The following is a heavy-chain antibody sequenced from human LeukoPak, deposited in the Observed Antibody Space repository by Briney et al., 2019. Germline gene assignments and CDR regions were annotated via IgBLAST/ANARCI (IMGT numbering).Heavy chain of an antibody. CDR3: ARDRVGVSGYYQPFDY. Sequence: ASVKVPCKASGYTFTSYGISWVRQAPGQGLEWMGWISAYNGNTNYAQKLQGRVTMTTDTSTSTAYMELRSLRSDDTAVYYCARDRVGVSGYYQPFDYWGQGTLVTVSS. CDR1: GYTFTSYG. J-gene: IGHJ4*02. CDR2: ISAYNGNT. V-gene: IGHV1-18*01. D-gene: IGHD3-22*01.